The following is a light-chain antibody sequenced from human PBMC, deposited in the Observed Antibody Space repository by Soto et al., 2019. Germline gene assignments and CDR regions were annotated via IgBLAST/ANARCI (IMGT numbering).Light chain of an antibody. V-gene: IGKV1-5*03. CDR2: KAS. Sequence: DIQMTQSPSTLSASVGDRVTITCRASQSINSWLAWFQQKPGKPPKLLIYKASSLESGVPSRFSGSGSGTEITLTISSLQPDDFATYYCQQYGSPYTFGQGTKVDI. CDR1: QSINSW. J-gene: IGKJ2*01. CDR3: QQYGSPYT.